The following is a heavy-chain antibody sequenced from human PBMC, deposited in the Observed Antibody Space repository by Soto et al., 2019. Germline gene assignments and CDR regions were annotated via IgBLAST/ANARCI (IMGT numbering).Heavy chain of an antibody. CDR2: VSHEGSTT. J-gene: IGHJ4*02. V-gene: IGHV3-74*01. CDR1: GFTFSNYV. CDR3: ACDLDWVLYDY. D-gene: IGHD3-3*01. Sequence: PGGSLRLSCAASGFTFSNYVMHWVRQAPGKGRVWVSRVSHEGSTTSCADSVKGRFTISRDNSKNSLYLQMNSLRDVDTSVCYCACDLDWVLYDYWGQGTPVTVSS.